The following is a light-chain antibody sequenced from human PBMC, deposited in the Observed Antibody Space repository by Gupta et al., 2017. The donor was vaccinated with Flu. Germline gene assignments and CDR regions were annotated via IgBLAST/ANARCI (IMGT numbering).Light chain of an antibody. Sequence: ISCGSSQSLLYSDGNTFLTWFHQRPGQSPRRLIYWVSNRDSGVPDRFSGSGSGTDFTLEISRVEAEDVGVYYCMQGRHWPYTFGQGTNLEIK. CDR3: MQGRHWPYT. V-gene: IGKV2-30*01. J-gene: IGKJ2*01. CDR1: QSLLYSDGNTF. CDR2: WVS.